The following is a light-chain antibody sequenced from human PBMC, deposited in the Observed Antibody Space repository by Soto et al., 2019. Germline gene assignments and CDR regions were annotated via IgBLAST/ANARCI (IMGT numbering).Light chain of an antibody. CDR2: AAS. Sequence: DIQMTQSPSALSASFGDRVSITCRASQGIGVYLAWFQQKPGNAPKLLIYAASTLQSGVPSRFSGSGSGTDFTLTISSLQPEDVATYYCQKYNSAPPTFVGGTKVEIK. CDR1: QGIGVY. J-gene: IGKJ4*01. CDR3: QKYNSAPPT. V-gene: IGKV1-27*01.